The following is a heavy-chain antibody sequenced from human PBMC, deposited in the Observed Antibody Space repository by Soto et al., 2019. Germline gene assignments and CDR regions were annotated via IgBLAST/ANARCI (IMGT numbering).Heavy chain of an antibody. D-gene: IGHD1-26*01. CDR2: ISYDSTKT. CDR3: ARTRSAWSDFHYYSLDV. J-gene: IGHJ6*02. CDR1: GFTFNSYG. Sequence: QVQLVESGGGVVQPGRSLRLSCAASGFTFNSYGMHWVRQGPGNALEWVAFISYDSTKTYYADSVKGRFTISRDNSTSALYVQMNSLTGEDTAVYYCARTRSAWSDFHYYSLDVWGQGTTVTVSS. V-gene: IGHV3-30*03.